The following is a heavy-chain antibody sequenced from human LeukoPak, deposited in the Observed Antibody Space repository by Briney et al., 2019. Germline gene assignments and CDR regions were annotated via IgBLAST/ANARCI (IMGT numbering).Heavy chain of an antibody. CDR2: VNSDGSST. CDR3: AREDQWLPTY. D-gene: IGHD6-19*01. J-gene: IGHJ4*02. CDR1: GFTVSSNS. Sequence: GGSLRLSCTVSGFTVSSNSMSWVRQAPGKGLVWVSRVNSDGSSTSYADSVKGRFTISRDNAKNTLYLQMNSLRAEDTAVYYCAREDQWLPTYWGQGTLVTVSS. V-gene: IGHV3-74*01.